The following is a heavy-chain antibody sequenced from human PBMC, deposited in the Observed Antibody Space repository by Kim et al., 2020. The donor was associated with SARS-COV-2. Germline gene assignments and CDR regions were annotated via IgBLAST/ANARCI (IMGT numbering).Heavy chain of an antibody. Sequence: SETLSLTCAVYGGSFSGYYWSWIRQPPGKGLEWIGEINHSGSTNYNPSLKSRVTISVDTSKNQFSLKLSSVTAADTAVYYCARRRITMIVVVPPGAFDIWGQGTMVTVSS. D-gene: IGHD3-22*01. V-gene: IGHV4-34*01. CDR1: GGSFSGYY. CDR3: ARRRITMIVVVPPGAFDI. J-gene: IGHJ3*02. CDR2: INHSGST.